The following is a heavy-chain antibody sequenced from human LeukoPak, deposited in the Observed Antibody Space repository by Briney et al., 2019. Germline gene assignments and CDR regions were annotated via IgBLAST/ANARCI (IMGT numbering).Heavy chain of an antibody. V-gene: IGHV3-21*01. Sequence: GGSLRLSRAASGFTFSSYSMNWVRQAPGKGLEWVSSISSSSSYIYYADSVKGRFTISRDNAKNSLYLQMNSLRAEGTAVYYCARVGVPDYYDTSGCFDDWCQGTLVTVSS. D-gene: IGHD3-22*01. CDR3: ARVGVPDYYDTSGCFDD. CDR1: GFTFSSYS. CDR2: ISSSSSYI. J-gene: IGHJ4*02.